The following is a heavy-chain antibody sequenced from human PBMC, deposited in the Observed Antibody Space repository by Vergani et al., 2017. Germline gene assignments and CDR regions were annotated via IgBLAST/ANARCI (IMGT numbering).Heavy chain of an antibody. V-gene: IGHV1-69*14. D-gene: IGHD6-19*01. CDR3: ASARWYGRGSRNPFDY. CDR1: GGTFSSYD. J-gene: IGHJ4*02. Sequence: VQLVQSGAEVKKPGCSVKVSCKASGGTFSSYDISWVRQAPGHGLEWMGRIIPIFGTANYAQKFQGRVTITADKSTSTGYMELSSLRSEDTAVYYCASARWYGRGSRNPFDYWGQGTLVTVSS. CDR2: IIPIFGTA.